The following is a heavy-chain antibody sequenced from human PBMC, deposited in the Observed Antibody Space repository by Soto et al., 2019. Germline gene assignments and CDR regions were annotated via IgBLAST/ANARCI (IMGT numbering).Heavy chain of an antibody. J-gene: IGHJ4*02. CDR3: ARRYGSSFDY. CDR1: GGSISSYY. Sequence: QVQLQESGPGLVKPSETLSLTCTLSGGSISSYYWSWIRQPPGKGLEWIGYSYYSGCTNYIPSLKSGVTISVDTSKNQFSLKLSSVTAADTAVYYCARRYGSSFDYWGQGTLVTVSS. D-gene: IGHD5-12*01. V-gene: IGHV4-59*08. CDR2: SYYSGCT.